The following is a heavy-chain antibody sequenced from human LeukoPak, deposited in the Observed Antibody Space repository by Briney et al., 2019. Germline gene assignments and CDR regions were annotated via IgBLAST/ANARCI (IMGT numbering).Heavy chain of an antibody. D-gene: IGHD3-22*01. J-gene: IGHJ3*02. CDR2: VYYSGNT. V-gene: IGHV4-59*01. Sequence: PSETLSLTCTVSGGSIGGYYWNWIRQPPGKGLECIGYVYYSGNTDYNPSLKSRVTISVDTSKNQFSLKLRSVTAADTAVYYCARDRVPHGYYDSRLADAFDIWGQGTLVTVSS. CDR1: GGSIGGYY. CDR3: ARDRVPHGYYDSRLADAFDI.